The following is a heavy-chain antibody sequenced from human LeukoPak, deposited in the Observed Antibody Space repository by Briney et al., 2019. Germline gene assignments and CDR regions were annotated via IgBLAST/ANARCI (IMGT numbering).Heavy chain of an antibody. CDR1: GFTFSSYA. D-gene: IGHD3-16*02. CDR2: ISGSGGST. V-gene: IGHV3-23*01. J-gene: IGHJ4*02. CDR3: AKEGNMITFGGVIVAFDY. Sequence: PGGSLRLSCAASGFTFSSYALSWVRQAPGKGLEWVSGISGSGGSTYYADSVKGRFTISRDNSKNTLYLQMNSLRAKDTAVYYCAKEGNMITFGGVIVAFDYWGQGTLVTVSS.